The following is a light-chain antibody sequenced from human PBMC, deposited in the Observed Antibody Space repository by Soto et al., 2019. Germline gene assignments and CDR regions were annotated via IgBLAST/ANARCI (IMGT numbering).Light chain of an antibody. V-gene: IGKV1-39*01. CDR3: QQYYSYPRT. Sequence: DIQMTQSPSSLSASVGDRVTITCRASQGINTYLNWYQQKPGKAPKLLIYAASSLQSGVPSRFSGSGSGTDFTLTISCLQSEDFATYYCQQYYSYPRTFGQGTKVDIK. J-gene: IGKJ1*01. CDR2: AAS. CDR1: QGINTY.